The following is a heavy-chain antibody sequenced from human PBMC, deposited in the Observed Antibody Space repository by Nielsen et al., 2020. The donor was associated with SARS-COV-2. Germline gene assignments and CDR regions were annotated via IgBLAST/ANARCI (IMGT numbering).Heavy chain of an antibody. J-gene: IGHJ4*02. V-gene: IGHV3-30*03. Sequence: GESLKISCAASGFTFANYGIHWVRQVAGRGLEWVAIVSRDGSDTFYVDSVKGRFTISRDNSKNTLYLQMNSLRAEDTAVYYCARGNGWGSYFDDWGQGTLVTVSS. CDR2: VSRDGSDT. CDR3: ARGNGWGSYFDD. D-gene: IGHD7-27*01. CDR1: GFTFANYG.